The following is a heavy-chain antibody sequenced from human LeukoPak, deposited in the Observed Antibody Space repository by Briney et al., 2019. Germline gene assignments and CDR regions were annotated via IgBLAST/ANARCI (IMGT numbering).Heavy chain of an antibody. J-gene: IGHJ6*03. CDR3: ARRGYCSGGSCYYYYMDV. CDR1: GFTFSSYS. D-gene: IGHD2-15*01. Sequence: PGGSLRLSCAASGFTFSSYSLNWVRQAPGKGLEWVSSISSSSSYIYYADSVKGRFTTSSDNAKNSLYLQMNSLRAEDTAMYYCARRGYCSGGSCYYYYMDVWGKGTTVTVSS. CDR2: ISSSSSYI. V-gene: IGHV3-21*01.